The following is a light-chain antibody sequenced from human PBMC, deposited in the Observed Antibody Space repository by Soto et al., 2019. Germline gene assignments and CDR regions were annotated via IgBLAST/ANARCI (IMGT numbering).Light chain of an antibody. V-gene: IGKV3-11*01. Sequence: EYVLTQSPATLSLSPGERATLSCRASQNIGNFLAWYQQRPGQAPRLLIYEASKRATGIPARFSGSGSGTDFTLTISSLEAEDFAVYYCQQRRDWPITFGQGTRLEIK. CDR2: EAS. CDR3: QQRRDWPIT. J-gene: IGKJ5*01. CDR1: QNIGNF.